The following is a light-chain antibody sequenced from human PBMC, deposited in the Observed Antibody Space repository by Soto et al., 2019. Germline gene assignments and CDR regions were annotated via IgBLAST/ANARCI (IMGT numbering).Light chain of an antibody. CDR2: GAS. CDR1: QSVSSSY. V-gene: IGKV3-20*01. J-gene: IGKJ1*01. CDR3: QQYGTSPWT. Sequence: EIVLTQSPCSLSLSPGERATLSCRASQSVSSSYSAWYQQKPGQAPRLLIYGASSRATGIPDRFSGSASGIDFTLTISGLAPEDFAVYYCQQYGTSPWTFGQGTKVDIK.